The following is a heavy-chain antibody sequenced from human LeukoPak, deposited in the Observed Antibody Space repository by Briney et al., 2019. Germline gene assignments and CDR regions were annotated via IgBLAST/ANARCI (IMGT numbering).Heavy chain of an antibody. D-gene: IGHD3-10*01. CDR1: GGSISSYY. Sequence: SETLSLTCTVSGGSISSYYWSWIRQPPGKGLEWIGYIYYSGSTNYNPSLKSRVTISVDTSKNQFSLKLSSVTAADTAVYYCARQRDYRGSGSYYTYYYYYGMDVWGQGTTVTVSS. V-gene: IGHV4-59*08. CDR2: IYYSGST. CDR3: ARQRDYRGSGSYYTYYYYYGMDV. J-gene: IGHJ6*02.